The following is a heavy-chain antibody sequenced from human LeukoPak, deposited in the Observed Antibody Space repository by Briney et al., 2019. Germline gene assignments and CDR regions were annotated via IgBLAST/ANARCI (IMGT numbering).Heavy chain of an antibody. J-gene: IGHJ4*02. CDR3: ARRISGYQYYFDY. CDR2: FYNSGST. CDR1: GGSISSSSYY. D-gene: IGHD3-22*01. Sequence: PSETLSLTCTVSGGSISSSSYYWGWIRQPPGKGLEWIGYFYNSGSTNYNPSLKSRVTISADASKNQFSLKLTSMTAADTAVYYCARRISGYQYYFDYWGQGTLVTVSS. V-gene: IGHV4-61*05.